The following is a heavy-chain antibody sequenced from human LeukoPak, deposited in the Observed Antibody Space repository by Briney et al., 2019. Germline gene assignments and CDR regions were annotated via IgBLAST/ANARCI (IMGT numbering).Heavy chain of an antibody. J-gene: IGHJ4*02. CDR3: ATSVFGVVRDY. D-gene: IGHD3-3*01. Sequence: ASVKVSCKASGYTFTGYYMHWVRQAPGQGLEWMGRINPNSGGTIYAQKFQGRVTMTEDTSTDTAYMELSSLRSEDTAVYYCATSVFGVVRDYWGQGTLVTVSS. CDR2: INPNSGGT. CDR1: GYTFTGYY. V-gene: IGHV1-2*06.